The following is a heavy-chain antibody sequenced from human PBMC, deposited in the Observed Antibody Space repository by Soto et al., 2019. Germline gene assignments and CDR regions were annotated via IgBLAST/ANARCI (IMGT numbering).Heavy chain of an antibody. CDR1: GFQFSTYS. CDR3: ARETDIVVVVTTNGMDV. CDR2: ITSTSGYI. V-gene: IGHV3-21*01. D-gene: IGHD2-15*01. J-gene: IGHJ6*02. Sequence: GGSLRLSCTASGFQFSTYSMNWVRQAPGKGLEWVSLITSTSGYIYYADSVKGRFTISRDNAKNSLYLQMNSLRAEDTAVYYCARETDIVVVVTTNGMDVWGQGTTVTVSS.